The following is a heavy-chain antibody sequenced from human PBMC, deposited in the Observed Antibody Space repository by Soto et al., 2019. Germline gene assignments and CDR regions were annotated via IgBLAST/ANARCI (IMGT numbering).Heavy chain of an antibody. Sequence: PGGSLRLSCAASGFTFSSYAMHWVRQAPGKGLEWVAVISYDGSNKYYADSVKGRFTISRDNSKNTLYLQMNSLRAEDTAVYYCARVPTNSYYDFCSGPYYYYGMDVWGQGTTVTVSS. D-gene: IGHD3-3*01. CDR3: ARVPTNSYYDFCSGPYYYYGMDV. V-gene: IGHV3-30-3*01. CDR1: GFTFSSYA. CDR2: ISYDGSNK. J-gene: IGHJ6*02.